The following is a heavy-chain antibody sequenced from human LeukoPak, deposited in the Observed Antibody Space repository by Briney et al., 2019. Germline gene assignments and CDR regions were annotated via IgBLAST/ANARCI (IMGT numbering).Heavy chain of an antibody. Sequence: ASVKVSCKASGGTFSSYAIGWVRQAPGQGLEWMGGIIPIFGTANYAQKFQGRVTITADESTSTAYMELSSLRSEDTAVYYCARAVSGSMVRGVRRGYYFDYWGQGTLVTVSS. CDR3: ARAVSGSMVRGVRRGYYFDY. D-gene: IGHD3-10*01. CDR1: GGTFSSYA. V-gene: IGHV1-69*01. CDR2: IIPIFGTA. J-gene: IGHJ4*02.